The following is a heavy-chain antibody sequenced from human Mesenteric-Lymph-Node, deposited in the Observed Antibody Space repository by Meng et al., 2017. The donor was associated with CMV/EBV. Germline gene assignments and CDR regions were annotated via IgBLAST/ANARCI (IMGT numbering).Heavy chain of an antibody. CDR1: FSGYY. J-gene: IGHJ5*02. D-gene: IGHD3-10*01. CDR2: INHSGST. Sequence: FSGYYWSWIRQPPGKGLEWIGEINHSGSTNYNPSLKSRVTISVDTSKNQFSLKLSSVTAADTAVYYCARDYYYGSGSYYKSRWFDPWGQGTLVTVSS. CDR3: ARDYYYGSGSYYKSRWFDP. V-gene: IGHV4-34*01.